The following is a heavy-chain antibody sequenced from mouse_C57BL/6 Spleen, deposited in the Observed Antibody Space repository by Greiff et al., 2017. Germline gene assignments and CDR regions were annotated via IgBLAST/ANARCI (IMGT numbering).Heavy chain of an antibody. J-gene: IGHJ4*01. V-gene: IGHV2-6*03. CDR3: ARPSGYEYAMDY. D-gene: IGHD2-2*01. CDR2: IWSDGST. Sequence: VMLVESGPGLVAPSQSLSITCTVSGFSLTSYGVHWFRQPPGKGLEWLVVIWSDGSTTYNSALKSRLSISKDNSKSQVFLKMNSLQTDDTAMYYCARPSGYEYAMDYWGQGTSVTVSS. CDR1: GFSLTSYG.